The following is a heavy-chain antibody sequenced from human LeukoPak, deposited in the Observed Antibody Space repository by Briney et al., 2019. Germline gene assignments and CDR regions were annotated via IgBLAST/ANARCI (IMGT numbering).Heavy chain of an antibody. CDR1: GYTFTGYY. CDR2: INPNSGGT. V-gene: IGHV1-2*02. Sequence: ASVKVSCKASGYTFTGYYMHWVRQAPGQGLEWMGWINPNSGGTNYAQKFQGRVTMTRDTSISTAYMELSRLRSDDTAVYYCARPPFLRGYSYGFWGQGTLVTVSS. CDR3: ARPPFLRGYSYGF. J-gene: IGHJ4*02. D-gene: IGHD5-18*01.